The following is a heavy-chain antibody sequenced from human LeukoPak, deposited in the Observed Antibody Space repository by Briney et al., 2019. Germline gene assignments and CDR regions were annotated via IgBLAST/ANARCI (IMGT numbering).Heavy chain of an antibody. CDR1: GYTFTGYC. Sequence: ASVKVSCKASGYTFTGYCMHWVRQAPGQGLEWMGWINPNSGGTNYAQKFQGRVTMTRDTSISTAYMELSRLRSDDTAVYYCARGSGYSGYAFDYWGQGTLVTVSS. CDR3: ARGSGYSGYAFDY. J-gene: IGHJ4*02. D-gene: IGHD5-12*01. V-gene: IGHV1-2*02. CDR2: INPNSGGT.